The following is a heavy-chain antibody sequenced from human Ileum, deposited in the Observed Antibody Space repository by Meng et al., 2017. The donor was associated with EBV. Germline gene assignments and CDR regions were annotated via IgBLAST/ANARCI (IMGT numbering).Heavy chain of an antibody. Sequence: QVAPQDVGPVRGTPSATLSITFAVSGGSISSICGCSWVRHPPGKGLEWIGVSYHGGFINYNPSLKSRVTISIDESKNQFSLRLTSVTAADTAVYYCANFHHDGSAVYRDYWGQGTLVTVSS. CDR2: SYHGGFI. D-gene: IGHD3-10*01. CDR3: ANFHHDGSAVYRDY. J-gene: IGHJ4*02. CDR1: GGSISSICG. V-gene: IGHV4-4*02.